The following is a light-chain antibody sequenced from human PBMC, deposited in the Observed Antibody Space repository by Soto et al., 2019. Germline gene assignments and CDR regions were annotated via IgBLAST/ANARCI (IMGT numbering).Light chain of an antibody. V-gene: IGLV2-11*01. CDR2: DVS. CDR1: SSDVGGYKY. J-gene: IGLJ2*01. Sequence: QSALTQPRSVSGSPGQSVTISCTGTSSDVGGYKYVSWYQQHPGKAHKLMIYDVSKRPPGVPDRFSGSKSGNTASLTITELQAEDEADYYCCSYAGSYTFGVFGGGTKVTVL. CDR3: CSYAGSYTFGV.